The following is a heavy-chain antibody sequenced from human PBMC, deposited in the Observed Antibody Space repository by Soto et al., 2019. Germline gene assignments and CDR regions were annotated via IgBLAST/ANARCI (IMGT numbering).Heavy chain of an antibody. CDR2: ISDRGGST. CDR3: AKVGLLDPGDY. CDR1: GFTFGIYA. V-gene: IGHV3-23*01. J-gene: IGHJ4*02. Sequence: EVQLLESGGGLVQPGGSLRLSCAASGFTFGIYAMSWVRQAPGKGLEWVSGISDRGGSTYYADSVKGRFTISRDNSRNTLYLHMNSLSAEDTAVYHCAKVGLLDPGDYWGQGTLVTVSS.